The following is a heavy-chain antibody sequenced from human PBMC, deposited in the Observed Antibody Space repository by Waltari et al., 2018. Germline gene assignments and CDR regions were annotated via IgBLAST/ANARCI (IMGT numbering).Heavy chain of an antibody. CDR1: GFSLSTSGMC. CDR2: IDWDDDK. V-gene: IGHV2-70*13. Sequence: QVTLRESGPALVKATQTLTLTCTFSGFSLSTSGMCVSWIRQPPGKALEWLARIDWDDDKYYNTSLRTRLTISKDTSKNQVVLTMTNMDPVDTATYYCGRIHDSGYRTGPYVDHWGQGTLVTVSS. CDR3: GRIHDSGYRTGPYVDH. D-gene: IGHD2-8*02. J-gene: IGHJ4*02.